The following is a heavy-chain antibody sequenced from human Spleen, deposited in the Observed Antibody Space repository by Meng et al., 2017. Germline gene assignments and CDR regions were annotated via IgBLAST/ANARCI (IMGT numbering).Heavy chain of an antibody. D-gene: IGHD2-21*02. CDR1: SGSISSYY. CDR2: VYYSGST. Sequence: SETLSLTCTVSSGSISSYYWNWIRQPPGKGLEWIGNVYYSGSTNYSPSLKSRVTISVDRSKNQFSLKLSSLTAADTAVYYCARGGDFALDYWGQGTLFTVSS. CDR3: ARGGDFALDY. V-gene: IGHV4-59*01. J-gene: IGHJ4*02.